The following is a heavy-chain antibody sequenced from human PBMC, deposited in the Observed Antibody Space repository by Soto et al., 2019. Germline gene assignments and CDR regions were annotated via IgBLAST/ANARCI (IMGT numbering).Heavy chain of an antibody. D-gene: IGHD1-26*01. J-gene: IGHJ4*02. V-gene: IGHV4-34*01. CDR1: GGSFSGYY. Sequence: SETLSLTCAVYGGSFSGYYWSWIRQPPGKGLEWIGEINHSGSTNYNPSRNSRVTISVDTSKNQFSLKLSSVTAADTALYYCARGGSIVGDTYFGYWGQGTLVTVSS. CDR2: INHSGST. CDR3: ARGGSIVGDTYFGY.